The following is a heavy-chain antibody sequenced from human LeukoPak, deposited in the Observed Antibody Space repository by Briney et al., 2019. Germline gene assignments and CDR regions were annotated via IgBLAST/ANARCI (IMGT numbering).Heavy chain of an antibody. CDR2: INSDGSET. CDR3: ARVRMGDDFNPLDY. D-gene: IGHD3-16*01. CDR1: GFTFSSFW. J-gene: IGHJ4*02. V-gene: IGHV3-74*01. Sequence: GGSLRLSCAASGFTFSSFWIYWVRHAPGKGLAWVSRINSDGSETTYADSVRGRFTISRDNAKNTLYLQMNSLRAEDTAVYYCARVRMGDDFNPLDYWGQGTLVTVSS.